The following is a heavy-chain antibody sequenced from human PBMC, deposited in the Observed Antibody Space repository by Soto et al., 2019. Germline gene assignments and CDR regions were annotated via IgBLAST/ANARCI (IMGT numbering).Heavy chain of an antibody. CDR1: GGSISTYY. Sequence: SETLSLTCTVSGGSISTYYWSWIRQPPGKGLEWIGYIYYTGSTFYNPSLKSRVIISVDTSKNQFSLKLSSVTAADTAVYYCAREGAFGDTPWGQGTLVTVSS. CDR3: AREGAFGDTP. J-gene: IGHJ5*02. CDR2: IYYTGST. D-gene: IGHD4-17*01. V-gene: IGHV4-59*01.